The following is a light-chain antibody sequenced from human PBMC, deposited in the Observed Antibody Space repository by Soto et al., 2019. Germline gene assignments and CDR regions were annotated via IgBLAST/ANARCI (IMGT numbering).Light chain of an antibody. Sequence: DIVMTQSPDSLAVSLGERATINCKSSQSVLYNSSNKNYLAWYQQKPGQPPKLLIYWASTRESGVPDRFSGSGSGTDFTLTISSLQAEDVAVYYCQQYYSTPPLTFGGGTKVEIK. CDR3: QQYYSTPPLT. CDR1: QSVLYNSSNKNY. V-gene: IGKV4-1*01. J-gene: IGKJ4*01. CDR2: WAS.